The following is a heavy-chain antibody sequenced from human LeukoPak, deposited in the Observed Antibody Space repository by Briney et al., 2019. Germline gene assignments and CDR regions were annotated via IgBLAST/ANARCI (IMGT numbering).Heavy chain of an antibody. J-gene: IGHJ4*02. V-gene: IGHV3-30*03. CDR2: ISYDGSNK. CDR1: GFTFSSYG. Sequence: PGGSLRLPCAASGFTFSSYGMHWVRQAPGKGLEWVAVISYDGSNKYYADSVKGRFTISSDNSKNTLYLQMNSLRAEDTAVYYCAAPRVGATHFDYWGQGTLVTVSS. D-gene: IGHD1-26*01. CDR3: AAPRVGATHFDY.